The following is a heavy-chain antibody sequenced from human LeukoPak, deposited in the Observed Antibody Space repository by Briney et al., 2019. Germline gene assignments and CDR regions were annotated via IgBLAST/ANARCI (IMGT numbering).Heavy chain of an antibody. J-gene: IGHJ4*02. Sequence: SETLSLTCSVSGGSISSGYYYWTWIRQPAGKGLEYIGHIYTSGSTNYNPSLKSRVTMSVDTSKNQFSLKLSSVTAADTAVYYCARERRGGSYYLGWGQGTLVTVSS. D-gene: IGHD1-26*01. CDR1: GGSISSGYYY. V-gene: IGHV4-61*09. CDR3: ARERRGGSYYLG. CDR2: IYTSGST.